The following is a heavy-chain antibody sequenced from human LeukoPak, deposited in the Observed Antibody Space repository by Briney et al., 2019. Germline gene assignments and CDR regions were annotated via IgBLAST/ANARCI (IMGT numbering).Heavy chain of an antibody. CDR1: GGSISGHY. V-gene: IGHV4-59*11. CDR3: GRGGHYFDP. J-gene: IGHJ5*02. CDR2: ISDSGST. D-gene: IGHD1-26*01. Sequence: SETLSLTCVVSGGSISGHYWSWIRQPPGEGLEWIGYISDSGSTTYNPSLESRVTILVDTSKNQFSLKLRSVIAADTAVYFCGRGGHYFDPWGQGTLVIVSS.